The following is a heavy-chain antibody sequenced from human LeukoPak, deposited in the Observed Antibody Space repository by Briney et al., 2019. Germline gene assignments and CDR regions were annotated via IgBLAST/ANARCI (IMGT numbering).Heavy chain of an antibody. Sequence: ASVKVSCKASGYTFTGYYMHWVRQAPGQGLEWMGWINPNSGGTNYAQKFQGRVTMTRDTSISTAYMELSRLRSDDTAVYYCARMIVVVPAAMSGWFDPWGQGTLVTVSS. CDR2: INPNSGGT. D-gene: IGHD2-2*01. J-gene: IGHJ5*02. CDR1: GYTFTGYY. V-gene: IGHV1-2*02. CDR3: ARMIVVVPAAMSGWFDP.